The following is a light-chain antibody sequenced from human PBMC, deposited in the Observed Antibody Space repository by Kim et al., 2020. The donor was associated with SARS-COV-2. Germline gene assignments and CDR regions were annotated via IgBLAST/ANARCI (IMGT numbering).Light chain of an antibody. CDR1: QGINSTY. Sequence: PGDSATCSCRARQGINSTYVAWDQQTPGQAPRLLIYGTSTRAAGIPGRFSGSGSGTEYTLTINRLEPEDFAIYYCQQFGSSRTWTFGQGTKVDIK. V-gene: IGKV3-20*01. CDR2: GTS. CDR3: QQFGSSRTWT. J-gene: IGKJ1*01.